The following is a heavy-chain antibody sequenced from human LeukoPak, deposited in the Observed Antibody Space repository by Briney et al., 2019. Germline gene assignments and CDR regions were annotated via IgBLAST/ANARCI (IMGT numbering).Heavy chain of an antibody. CDR1: GGSISSYY. D-gene: IGHD6-13*01. V-gene: IGHV4-59*12. CDR2: IYLSGST. Sequence: SETLSLTCTVSGGSISSYYWSWIRQPPGKGLEWIGYIYLSGSTNYNPSLKSRVTISVDTSKNQVSLKLSSVTAADTAVYYCARGSGSSWYGDSLDYWGQGTLVTVSS. CDR3: ARGSGSSWYGDSLDY. J-gene: IGHJ4*02.